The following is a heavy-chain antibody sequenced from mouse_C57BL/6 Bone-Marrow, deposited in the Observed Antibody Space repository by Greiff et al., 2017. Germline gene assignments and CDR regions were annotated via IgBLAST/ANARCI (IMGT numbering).Heavy chain of an antibody. Sequence: QVHVKQSGPELVKPGASVKISCKASGYAFSSSWMNWVKQRPGKGLEWIGRIYPGDGDTNYNGKFKGKATLTADKSSSTAYMQLSSLTSEDSAVYFCARHSYYSAMDYWGQGTSVTVSS. CDR2: IYPGDGDT. CDR1: GYAFSSSW. J-gene: IGHJ4*01. V-gene: IGHV1-82*01. CDR3: ARHSYYSAMDY.